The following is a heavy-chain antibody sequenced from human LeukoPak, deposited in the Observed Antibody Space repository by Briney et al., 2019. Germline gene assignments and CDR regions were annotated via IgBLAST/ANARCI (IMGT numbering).Heavy chain of an antibody. D-gene: IGHD5-18*01. CDR3: ARVILRQDTAMVYYYYYYMDV. V-gene: IGHV3-7*01. Sequence: PGGSLRLSCAASGFTFSSYWMSWVRQAPGKGLEWVANIKQDGSEKYYVDSVKGRFTISRDNAKNSLYLQMNSLRAEDTAVYYCARVILRQDTAMVYYYYYYMDVWGKGTTVTVSS. J-gene: IGHJ6*03. CDR2: IKQDGSEK. CDR1: GFTFSSYW.